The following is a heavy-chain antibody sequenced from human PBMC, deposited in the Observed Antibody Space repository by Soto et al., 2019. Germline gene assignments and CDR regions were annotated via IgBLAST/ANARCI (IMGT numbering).Heavy chain of an antibody. CDR2: MNSDGSST. Sequence: GGSLRLSCAASGFTLSSYWMHWVRQAPGKGLVWVSRMNSDGSSTTYEDSVKGRFTISRDNAKNTRYLQMNSLRVEATAVSYCARDRASYSGRFDYWGRGTLFTASS. CDR3: ARDRASYSGRFDY. CDR1: GFTLSSYW. V-gene: IGHV3-74*01. J-gene: IGHJ4*02. D-gene: IGHD1-26*01.